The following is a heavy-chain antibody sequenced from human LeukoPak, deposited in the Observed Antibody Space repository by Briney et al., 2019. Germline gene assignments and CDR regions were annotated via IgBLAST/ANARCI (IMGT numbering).Heavy chain of an antibody. D-gene: IGHD3-10*01. V-gene: IGHV3-20*04. CDR3: ARDVAIWFGEYYDI. CDR2: INWNGGSR. CDR1: GLTFDDYA. Sequence: AESLRLSCAASGLTFDDYAMSWVRQAPGKGLEWVSGINWNGGSRGYADSVKGRFTISRDNAKNSLYLQMNSLRAEDTALYYCARDVAIWFGEYYDIWGQGTMVTVSS. J-gene: IGHJ3*02.